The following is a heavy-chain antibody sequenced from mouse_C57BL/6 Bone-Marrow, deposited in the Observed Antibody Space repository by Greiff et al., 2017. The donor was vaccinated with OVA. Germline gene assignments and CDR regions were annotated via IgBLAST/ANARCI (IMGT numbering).Heavy chain of an antibody. V-gene: IGHV1-26*01. CDR2: INPNNGGT. Sequence: EVKLQQSGPELVKPGASVKISCKASGYTFTDYYMNWVKQSHGKSLEWIGDINPNNGGTSYNQKFKGKATLTVDKSSSTAYMELRSLTSEDSAVYYCARSHYYGSRYYAMDYWGQGTSVTVSS. D-gene: IGHD1-1*01. J-gene: IGHJ4*01. CDR3: ARSHYYGSRYYAMDY. CDR1: GYTFTDYY.